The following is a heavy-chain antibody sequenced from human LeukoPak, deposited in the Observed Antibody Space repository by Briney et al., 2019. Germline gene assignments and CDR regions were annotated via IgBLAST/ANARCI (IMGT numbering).Heavy chain of an antibody. D-gene: IGHD4-23*01. CDR3: TRHHDYGDKIDY. CDR1: GGSVTSASHY. J-gene: IGHJ4*02. Sequence: PSETLSLTCTVSGGSVTSASHYWAWIRQPPGEGLEWIGSIHYSGSTYYSPSLKSRLPISGDTSKSQLSLKLTFVTAADTAVYYCTRHHDYGDKIDYWGQGTLVTVSS. V-gene: IGHV4-39*01. CDR2: IHYSGST.